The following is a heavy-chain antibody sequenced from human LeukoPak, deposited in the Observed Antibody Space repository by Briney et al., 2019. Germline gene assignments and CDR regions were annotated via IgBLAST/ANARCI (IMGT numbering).Heavy chain of an antibody. CDR1: GGTFSSYA. J-gene: IGHJ5*02. V-gene: IGHV1-69*04. D-gene: IGHD3-22*01. CDR2: IIPILGIA. CDR3: ARDNRYYYDSSGYPNWFDP. Sequence: ASVKVSCKASGGTFSSYAISWVRQAPGQWLEWTGRIIPILGIANYAQKFQGRVTITADKSTSTAYMELSSLRSEDTAVYYCARDNRYYYDSSGYPNWFDPWGQGTLVTVSS.